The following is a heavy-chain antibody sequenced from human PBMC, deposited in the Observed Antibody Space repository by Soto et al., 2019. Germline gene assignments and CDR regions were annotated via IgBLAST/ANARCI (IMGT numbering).Heavy chain of an antibody. CDR1: GGSVSSGSYY. Sequence: PSETLSLTCTVSGGSVSSGSYYWSWIRQPPGKGLEWIGYIYYSGSTNYNPSLKSRVTISVDTSKNQFSLKLSSVTAADTAVYYCARDLEYSSSSDYYYYGMDVWGQGTTVTAP. V-gene: IGHV4-61*01. CDR3: ARDLEYSSSSDYYYYGMDV. CDR2: IYYSGST. D-gene: IGHD6-6*01. J-gene: IGHJ6*02.